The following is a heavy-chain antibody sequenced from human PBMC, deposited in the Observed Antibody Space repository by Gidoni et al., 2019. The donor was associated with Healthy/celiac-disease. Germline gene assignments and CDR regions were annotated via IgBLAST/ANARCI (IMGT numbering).Heavy chain of an antibody. D-gene: IGHD3-22*01. CDR2: IIPIFGTA. Sequence: QVQLVQSGAEVKKPGSSVKVSCKASGGTVSSYAIRWVRQAPGPGLVWMGGIIPIFGTANYAQKCQGRVTITADESTSTAYMELSSLISYYTAVYYCASDWSYYDSLSPLGYWGQGTLVTVAS. V-gene: IGHV1-69*01. CDR1: GGTVSSYA. J-gene: IGHJ4*02. CDR3: ASDWSYYDSLSPLGY.